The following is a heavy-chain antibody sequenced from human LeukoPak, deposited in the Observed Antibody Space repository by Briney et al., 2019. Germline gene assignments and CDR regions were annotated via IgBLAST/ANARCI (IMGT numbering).Heavy chain of an antibody. CDR1: GYTFTSYG. Sequence: GASVTVSCTASGYTFTSYGISWVRQAPGQGLEWMGWISAYNGNANYAQKLQGRVTMTTDTSTSTAYMELRSLRSDDTAVYYCARDTDYDFWSGYRTSVGVDYWGQGTLVTVSS. V-gene: IGHV1-18*01. CDR3: ARDTDYDFWSGYRTSVGVDY. D-gene: IGHD3-3*01. J-gene: IGHJ4*02. CDR2: ISAYNGNA.